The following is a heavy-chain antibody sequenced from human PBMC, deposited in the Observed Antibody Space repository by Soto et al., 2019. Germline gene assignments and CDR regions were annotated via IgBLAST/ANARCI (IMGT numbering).Heavy chain of an antibody. Sequence: EVQLVESGGGVVQPGGSLRLSCAASGFTFSTYWMHWVRQAPGKGLVWVSRINPDGSSISYADSVKGRFTISRDNAKNTSYLHMIGLRDEDTAVYYCARDPTGIGIEHWGQGTLVTVSS. J-gene: IGHJ1*01. CDR2: INPDGSSI. CDR3: ARDPTGIGIEH. CDR1: GFTFSTYW. V-gene: IGHV3-74*03. D-gene: IGHD1-1*01.